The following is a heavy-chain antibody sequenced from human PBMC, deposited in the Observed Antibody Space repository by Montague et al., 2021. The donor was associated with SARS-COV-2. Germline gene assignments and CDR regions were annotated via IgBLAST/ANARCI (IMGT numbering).Heavy chain of an antibody. CDR3: ARAPDVDTAMVIYYYGMDV. J-gene: IGHJ6*02. CDR2: IYTSGST. V-gene: IGHV4-61*02. CDR1: GGSISSGSYY. D-gene: IGHD5-18*01. Sequence: TLSLTCTVSGGSISSGSYYWSWIRQPAGKGLEWIGRIYTSGSTNYNPSLKSRVTISVDTSKNQFSLKLSSVTAADTAEYYCARAPDVDTAMVIYYYGMDVWGQGTTVTVSS.